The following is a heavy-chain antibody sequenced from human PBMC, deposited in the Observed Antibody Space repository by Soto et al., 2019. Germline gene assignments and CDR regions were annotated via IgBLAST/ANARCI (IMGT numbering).Heavy chain of an antibody. CDR1: GYTFTGYY. CDR2: INPNSGGT. D-gene: IGHD3-10*01. Sequence: ASVKVSCKASGYTFTGYYMHWVRQAPGQGLEWMGWINPNSGGTNYAQKFQGWVTMTRDTSISTAYMELSRLRSDDTAVYYCARADRRRITMVRGVMVAWFDPWGQGTLVTV. CDR3: ARADRRRITMVRGVMVAWFDP. V-gene: IGHV1-2*04. J-gene: IGHJ5*02.